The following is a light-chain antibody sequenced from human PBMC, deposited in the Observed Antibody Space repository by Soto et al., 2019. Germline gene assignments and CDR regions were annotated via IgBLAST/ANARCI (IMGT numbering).Light chain of an antibody. CDR2: GAS. V-gene: IGKV3-20*01. J-gene: IGKJ4*01. CDR1: QSVSSSY. CDR3: QQYGSSPLT. Sequence: EIVLTQSPGTLSLSPGERATLSCRASQSVSSSYLAWYQQKPGQAPRLLIYGASSRATVIPDRFSGSGSGTDFTLTISRLEPEDFAVYYCQQYGSSPLTFGGGNKVEIK.